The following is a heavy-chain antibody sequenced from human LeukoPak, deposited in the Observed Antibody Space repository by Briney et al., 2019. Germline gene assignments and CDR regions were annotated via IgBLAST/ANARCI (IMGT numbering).Heavy chain of an antibody. Sequence: ETLSLTCAVSGASISSSNYYWGWVRQAPGKGLEWVANIKQDGTEKYYVDSVMGRFTISRDNAKNSLYLQMNSLRVEDTAMYYCAKLAKYFYGSETYYFFEHWGQGTPVTASS. V-gene: IGHV3-7*01. CDR2: IKQDGTEK. J-gene: IGHJ4*02. CDR3: AKLAKYFYGSETYYFFEH. D-gene: IGHD3-10*01. CDR1: GASISSSNYY.